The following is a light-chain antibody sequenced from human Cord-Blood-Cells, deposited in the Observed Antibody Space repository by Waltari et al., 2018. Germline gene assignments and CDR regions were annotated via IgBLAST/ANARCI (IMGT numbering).Light chain of an antibody. V-gene: IGKV3-15*01. J-gene: IGKJ2*03. CDR3: QQYNNWPLYS. CDR1: HSVSSN. CDR2: GAS. Sequence: EIVMTQSPPPLPVSPGERATRSCRASHSVSSNLAKYQQKPGQAPRLLIYGASTRATGIPARFSGSGSGTEFTLTISSLQSEDFAVYYCQQYNNWPLYSFGQGTKLEIK.